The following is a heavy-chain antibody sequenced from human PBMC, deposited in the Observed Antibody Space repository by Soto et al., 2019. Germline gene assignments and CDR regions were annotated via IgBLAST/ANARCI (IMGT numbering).Heavy chain of an antibody. D-gene: IGHD1-26*01. V-gene: IGHV1-2*02. CDR1: GYTFADHY. Sequence: VVSVPVSCKASGYTFADHYRHCVRQAPGQGLEWMGWINPNSGGTSYAQKFQGRVTMTRDTSITTAYMELSRLSSDDTAVYYCAKSGSFFTPSLGYFDYWGQGNLVTVSA. J-gene: IGHJ4*02. CDR3: AKSGSFFTPSLGYFDY. CDR2: INPNSGGT.